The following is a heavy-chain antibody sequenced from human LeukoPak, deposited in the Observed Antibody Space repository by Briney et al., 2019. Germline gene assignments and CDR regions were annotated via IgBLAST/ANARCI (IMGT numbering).Heavy chain of an antibody. V-gene: IGHV1-2*02. CDR3: ARDSMRAAAGRDAFDI. D-gene: IGHD6-13*01. J-gene: IGHJ3*02. CDR2: INPNSGGT. CDR1: GYTFTSYA. Sequence: GASVKVSCKASGYTFTSYAMNWVRQAPGQGLEWMGWINPNSGGTNYAQKFQGRVTMTRDTSISTAYMELSRLRSDDTAVYYCARDSMRAAAGRDAFDIWGQGTMVTVSS.